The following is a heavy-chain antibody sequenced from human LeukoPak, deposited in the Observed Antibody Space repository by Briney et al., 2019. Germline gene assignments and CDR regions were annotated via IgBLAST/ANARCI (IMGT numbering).Heavy chain of an antibody. D-gene: IGHD6-19*01. Sequence: GGSLRLSCAASGFAFSDYYMSWIRQAPGKGLEWVSYISTTGSSIYYADSVKGRFTISRDNVKNLLYLQMNSLRAEDTAVYYCARVQRGIAVALDYWGQGTLVTVSS. V-gene: IGHV3-11*04. CDR1: GFAFSDYY. J-gene: IGHJ4*02. CDR2: ISTTGSSI. CDR3: ARVQRGIAVALDY.